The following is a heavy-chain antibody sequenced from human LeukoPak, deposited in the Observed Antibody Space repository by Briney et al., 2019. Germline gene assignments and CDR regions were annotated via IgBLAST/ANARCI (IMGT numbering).Heavy chain of an antibody. CDR3: ARGNVLRFLEWCDY. CDR2: INPNSGGT. Sequence: ASVKVSCKASGYTFTGYYMHWVRQAPGQGLEWMGWINPNSGGTNYAQKFQGRVTMTRDTSISTAYMELSRLRSDDTAVYYCARGNVLRFLEWCDYWGQGTLVTVSS. D-gene: IGHD3-3*01. V-gene: IGHV1-2*02. J-gene: IGHJ4*02. CDR1: GYTFTGYY.